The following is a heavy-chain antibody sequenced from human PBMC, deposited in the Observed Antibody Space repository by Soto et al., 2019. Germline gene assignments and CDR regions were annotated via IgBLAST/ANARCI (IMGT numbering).Heavy chain of an antibody. Sequence: SETLSLTCTVSGGSISSGGYYWSWIRQHPGKGLEWIGYIYYSGSTYYNPSLKSRVTISVDTSKNQFSLKLSSVTAADTAVYYCARRGVPAAIEAFDIWGQGTMVTVSS. CDR1: GGSISSGGYY. CDR2: IYYSGST. V-gene: IGHV4-31*03. J-gene: IGHJ3*02. CDR3: ARRGVPAAIEAFDI. D-gene: IGHD2-2*01.